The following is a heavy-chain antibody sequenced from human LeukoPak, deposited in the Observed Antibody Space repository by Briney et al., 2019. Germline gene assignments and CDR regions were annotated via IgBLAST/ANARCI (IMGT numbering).Heavy chain of an antibody. CDR1: GGSISSYY. Sequence: PSETLSLTCTVSGGSISSYYWSWIRQPPGKGLEWIGYIYYSGSTNYNPSLKSRVTISVDTSKNQFSLKLSSVTAADTAVYYCARLQLLWFGELSSWFDPWGQGTLVTVSS. CDR3: ARLQLLWFGELSSWFDP. CDR2: IYYSGST. D-gene: IGHD3-10*01. V-gene: IGHV4-59*08. J-gene: IGHJ5*02.